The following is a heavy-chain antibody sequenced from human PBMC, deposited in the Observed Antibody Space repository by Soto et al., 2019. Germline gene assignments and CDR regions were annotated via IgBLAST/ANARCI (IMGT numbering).Heavy chain of an antibody. CDR3: ARGGCSSTSCYLFDY. CDR1: GGSISSGGYY. D-gene: IGHD2-2*01. V-gene: IGHV4-31*03. CDR2: IYYSGST. J-gene: IGHJ4*02. Sequence: SETLSLTCTVSGGSISSGGYYWSWIRQHPGKGLEWIGYIYYSGSTYYNPSLKSRVTISVDTSKNQFSLKLSSVTAADTAVYYCARGGCSSTSCYLFDYWGQGTLVTVSS.